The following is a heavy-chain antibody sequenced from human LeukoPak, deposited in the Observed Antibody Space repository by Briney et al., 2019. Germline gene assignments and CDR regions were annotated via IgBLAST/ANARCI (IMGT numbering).Heavy chain of an antibody. D-gene: IGHD4-17*01. V-gene: IGHV3-23*01. CDR1: GFTFSDYA. CDR2: ITSSGGRT. Sequence: GGSLRLSCAASGFTFSDYAMSWVRQAPGKGLEWVSSITSSGGRTYYADSVEGRFTTSRDNSKNSLYLQMNSLRAEDTAVYYCARARTTRGFDSWGQGTLVTVSS. CDR3: ARARTTRGFDS. J-gene: IGHJ4*02.